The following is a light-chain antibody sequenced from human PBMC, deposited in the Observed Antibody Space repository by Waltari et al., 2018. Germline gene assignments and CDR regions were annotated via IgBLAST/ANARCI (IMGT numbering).Light chain of an antibody. CDR2: DAS. CDR1: QGVSDNS. J-gene: IGKJ1*01. V-gene: IGKV3-20*01. CDR3: QQYGNSLWT. Sequence: EIVLTQSPTTLSLSPGERATLSCRASQGVSDNSLAWYQQRPGQAPRLLIFDASSRASGIPDRFSAGGSGTDFTLTIRGLGPEDSAVYYCQQYGNSLWTFGQGTRVEI.